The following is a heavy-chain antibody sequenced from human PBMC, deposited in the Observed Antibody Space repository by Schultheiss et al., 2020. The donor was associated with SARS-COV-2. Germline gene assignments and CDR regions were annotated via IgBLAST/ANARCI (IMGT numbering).Heavy chain of an antibody. V-gene: IGHV3-72*01. J-gene: IGHJ2*01. CDR3: ARDGSSGYYSSWYFDL. Sequence: GESLKISCAASGFTFSSYWMSWVRQAPGKGLEWIGRSRNKLNSYTTEYAASVKGRFILLRDDSKNTLYLQMNSLRVEDTAVYYCARDGSSGYYSSWYFDLWGRGTLVTVSS. D-gene: IGHD3-22*01. CDR1: GFTFSSYW. CDR2: SRNKLNSYTT.